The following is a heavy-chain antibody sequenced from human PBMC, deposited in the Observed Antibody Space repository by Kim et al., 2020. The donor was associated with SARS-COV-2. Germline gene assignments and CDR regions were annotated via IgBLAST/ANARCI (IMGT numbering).Heavy chain of an antibody. D-gene: IGHD6-13*01. Sequence: SETLSLTCAVYGGSFSGYYWSWIRQPPGKGLEWIGDIYHNGTTKYNPSLTSRVTISVDTSKNQFSLKLSSVTAAAAAVAFCSGALYPPHSDSWVVFNPW. J-gene: IGHJ5*02. CDR3: SGALYPPHSDSWVVFNP. CDR1: GGSFSGYY. CDR2: IYHNGTT. V-gene: IGHV4-34*01.